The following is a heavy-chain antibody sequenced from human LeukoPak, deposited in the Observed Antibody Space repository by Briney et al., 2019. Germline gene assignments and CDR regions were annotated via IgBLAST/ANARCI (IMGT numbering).Heavy chain of an antibody. CDR3: ARNVYRTFDS. D-gene: IGHD1-14*01. V-gene: IGHV3-7*01. J-gene: IGHJ4*02. Sequence: PGGSLRLSCAASGFTFSTYWMSWVRQAPGKGLEWAANIKQDGSEKYYADSVKDRFTISRDNAKNSLYLQMNSLRVEDTAVYYCARNVYRTFDSWDQGTLVTVSS. CDR1: GFTFSTYW. CDR2: IKQDGSEK.